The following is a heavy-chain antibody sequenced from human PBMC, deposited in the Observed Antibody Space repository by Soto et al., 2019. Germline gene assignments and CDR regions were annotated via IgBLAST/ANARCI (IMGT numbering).Heavy chain of an antibody. Sequence: AASVKVSCKASGGTFSSYAISWVRQAPGQGLEWMGGIIPIFGTANYAQKFQGRVTITADESTSTAYMELSSLRSEDTAVYYCARDQGGSYLTALNNWFDPWGQGTLVTVSS. CDR1: GGTFSSYA. D-gene: IGHD1-26*01. CDR3: ARDQGGSYLTALNNWFDP. CDR2: IIPIFGTA. J-gene: IGHJ5*02. V-gene: IGHV1-69*13.